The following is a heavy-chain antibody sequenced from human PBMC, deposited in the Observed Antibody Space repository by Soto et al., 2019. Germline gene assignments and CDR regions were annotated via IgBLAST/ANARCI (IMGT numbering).Heavy chain of an antibody. D-gene: IGHD2-15*01. CDR3: ARAPVAATPKWFDP. Sequence: QVQVLQSGAEVKKPGSSVKVSCRASGGAFNSFAISWVRQAPGQGLEWMGGIIPVFGTPIYPQKFQDRVTLTADASTTTAYMELSGLTSDDTAIYYCARAPVAATPKWFDPWGQGTLVTVSS. V-gene: IGHV1-69*01. J-gene: IGHJ5*02. CDR2: IIPVFGTP. CDR1: GGAFNSFA.